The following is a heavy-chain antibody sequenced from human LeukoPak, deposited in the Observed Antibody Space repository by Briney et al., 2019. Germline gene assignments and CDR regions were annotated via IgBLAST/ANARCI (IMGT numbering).Heavy chain of an antibody. D-gene: IGHD3-10*01. CDR2: ISYDGSNK. Sequence: GGSLRLSCAASGFTFSSYAMHWVRQAPGKGLEWVAVISYDGSNKYYADSVKGRFTISRDNSKNTLYLQMNSLRAEDTAVYYCARASGPLLGYAFDIWGQGTMVTVSS. J-gene: IGHJ3*02. CDR3: ARASGPLLGYAFDI. CDR1: GFTFSSYA. V-gene: IGHV3-30-3*01.